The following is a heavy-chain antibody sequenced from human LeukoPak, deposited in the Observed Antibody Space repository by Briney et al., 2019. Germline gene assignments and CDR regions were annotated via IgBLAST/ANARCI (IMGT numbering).Heavy chain of an antibody. Sequence: GGSLRLSCAASGFTFSSYSMNWVRQAPGKGLEWVSYISSSGSTIYYADSVKGRFTISRDNAKNSLYLQMNSLRAEDTAVYYCARAGAYYYDSSAFGYWGQGTLVTVSS. CDR1: GFTFSSYS. D-gene: IGHD3-22*01. CDR3: ARAGAYYYDSSAFGY. CDR2: ISSSGSTI. J-gene: IGHJ4*02. V-gene: IGHV3-48*04.